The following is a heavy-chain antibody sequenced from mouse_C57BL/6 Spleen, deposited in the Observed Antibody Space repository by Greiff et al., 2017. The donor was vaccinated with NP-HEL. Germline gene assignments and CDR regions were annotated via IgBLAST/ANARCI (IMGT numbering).Heavy chain of an antibody. V-gene: IGHV1-64*01. Sequence: VKLQESGAELVKPGASVKLSCKASGYTFTSYWMHWVKQRPGQGLEWIGMIHPNSGSTNYNEKFKSKATLTVDKSSSTAYMQLSSLTSEDSAVYYCAREDVRSLFAYWGQGTLVTVSA. CDR3: AREDVRSLFAY. CDR1: GYTFTSYW. D-gene: IGHD6-2*01. J-gene: IGHJ3*01. CDR2: IHPNSGST.